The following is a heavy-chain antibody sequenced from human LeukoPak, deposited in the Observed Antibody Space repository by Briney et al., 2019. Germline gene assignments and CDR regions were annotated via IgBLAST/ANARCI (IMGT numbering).Heavy chain of an antibody. CDR3: ARRRGDTVAGPDY. Sequence: GASLQISCQGSGYSFTNYWIVWVRPMPGQGLEYMGIIHPGDSNTKYSPSFEGQVSISVDKSISTAYLQWSSLKASDSAIYYCARRRGDTVAGPDYWGQGTLVTVSS. CDR2: IHPGDSNT. J-gene: IGHJ4*02. CDR1: GYSFTNYW. V-gene: IGHV5-51*01. D-gene: IGHD6-19*01.